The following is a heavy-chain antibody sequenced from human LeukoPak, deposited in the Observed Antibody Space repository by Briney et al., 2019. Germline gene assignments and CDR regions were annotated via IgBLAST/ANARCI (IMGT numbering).Heavy chain of an antibody. CDR1: GFIFSTYS. D-gene: IGHD5-18*01. Sequence: GGSLRLSCAASGFIFSTYSMTWVRQAPGKGLEWVSYISSSSTYTNYADSVKGRFTIYRDNAKNSLYLQMNSLRAEDTAVYYCATSVDTALDFDYWGQGTLVTVSS. CDR2: ISSSSTYT. V-gene: IGHV3-21*05. CDR3: ATSVDTALDFDY. J-gene: IGHJ4*02.